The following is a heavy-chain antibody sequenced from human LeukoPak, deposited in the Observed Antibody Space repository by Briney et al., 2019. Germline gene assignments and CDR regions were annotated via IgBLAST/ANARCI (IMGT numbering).Heavy chain of an antibody. CDR2: TYYSGST. CDR3: ARAYKIAARPQWFDP. CDR1: GGSISSSSYY. J-gene: IGHJ5*02. Sequence: PSETLSLTCTVSGGSISSSSYYWGWIRQPPGKGLEWTGSTYYSGSTYYNPSLKSRVTISVDTSKNQFSLKLSSVTAADTAVYYCARAYKIAARPQWFDPWGQGTLVTVSS. V-gene: IGHV4-39*07. D-gene: IGHD6-6*01.